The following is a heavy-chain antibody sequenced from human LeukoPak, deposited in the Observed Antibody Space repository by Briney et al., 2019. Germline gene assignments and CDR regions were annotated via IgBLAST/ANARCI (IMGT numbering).Heavy chain of an antibody. CDR3: ARATRYYYDSSGYYPFDY. CDR1: GYTFTSYG. D-gene: IGHD3-22*01. CDR2: ISAYNGNT. J-gene: IGHJ4*02. Sequence: AASVKVSCKASGYTFTSYGISWVRQAPGQGLEWMGWISAYNGNTNYAQKLQGRVTMTTDTSTSTAYMELRSLRSDDTAVCYCARATRYYYDSSGYYPFDYWGQGTLVTVSS. V-gene: IGHV1-18*01.